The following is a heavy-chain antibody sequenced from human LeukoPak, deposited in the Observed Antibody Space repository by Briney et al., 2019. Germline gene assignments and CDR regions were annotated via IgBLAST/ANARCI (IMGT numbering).Heavy chain of an antibody. V-gene: IGHV4-31*03. D-gene: IGHD4/OR15-4a*01. CDR2: IHYTGST. CDR3: ARHKVGLINY. CDR1: SASISSDNFS. J-gene: IGHJ4*02. Sequence: SQTLSLTFTVSSASISSDNFSWSWIRQHPGKGLEWIGYIHYTGSTYYNPSLKSRVSMSVDTSKNQFSLRLSSVTAADTAVYYCARHKVGLINYWSQGTLVTVSS.